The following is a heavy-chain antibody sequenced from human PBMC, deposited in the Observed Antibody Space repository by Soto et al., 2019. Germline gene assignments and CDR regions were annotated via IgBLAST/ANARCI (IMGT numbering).Heavy chain of an antibody. J-gene: IGHJ4*02. V-gene: IGHV4-39*01. D-gene: IGHD2-15*01. CDR3: GRVVIAATRHPDCEY. CDR1: GGSVNSPNYY. CDR2: IYNSATT. Sequence: PSETLSLTCTVSGGSVNSPNYYWGWILHPPGKGLEWIGSIYNSATTYYNPSLKTRATISADTSRNQFSLNLRSVAAADTAMYYCGRVVIAATRHPDCEYWGKEDLVSGSS.